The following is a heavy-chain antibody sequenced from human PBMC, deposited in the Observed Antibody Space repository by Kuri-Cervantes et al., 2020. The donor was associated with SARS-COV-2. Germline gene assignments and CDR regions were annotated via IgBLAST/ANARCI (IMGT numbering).Heavy chain of an antibody. Sequence: SETLSLTCTVSGGSISSSSYYWGWIRQPPGKGLEWIGSIYYSGSTYYNPSLKSRVTISVDTSKNQFSLKPSSVTAADTAVYYCARTQLGMNMDVWGKGTTVTVSS. D-gene: IGHD7-27*01. V-gene: IGHV4-39*01. CDR3: ARTQLGMNMDV. CDR2: IYYSGST. CDR1: GGSISSSSYY. J-gene: IGHJ6*03.